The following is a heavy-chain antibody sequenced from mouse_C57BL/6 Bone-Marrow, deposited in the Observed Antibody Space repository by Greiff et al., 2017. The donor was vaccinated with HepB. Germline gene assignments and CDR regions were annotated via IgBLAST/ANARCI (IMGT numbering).Heavy chain of an antibody. CDR3: ASPRIYYYGSLFDY. CDR2: IYPRSGNT. D-gene: IGHD1-1*01. J-gene: IGHJ2*01. CDR1: GYTFTSYG. V-gene: IGHV1-81*01. Sequence: VQLVESGAELARPGASVKLSCKASGYTFTSYGISWVKQRTGQGLEWIGEIYPRSGNTYYNEKFKGKATLTADKSSSTAYMELRSLTSEDSAVYFCASPRIYYYGSLFDYWGQGTTLTVSS.